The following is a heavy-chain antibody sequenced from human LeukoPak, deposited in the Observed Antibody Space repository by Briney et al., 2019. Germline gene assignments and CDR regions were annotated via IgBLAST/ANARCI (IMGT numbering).Heavy chain of an antibody. D-gene: IGHD3-10*01. CDR3: AKSRWDYYGSGSYYNL. CDR1: GGSFSGYY. CDR2: INHSGST. J-gene: IGHJ4*02. V-gene: IGHV4-34*01. Sequence: PSETLSLTCAVYGGSFSGYYWSWIRQPPGKGLEWIGEINHSGSTNYNPSLKSRVTISVDTSKNQFSLKLSSVTAADTAVYYCAKSRWDYYGSGSYYNLWGQGTLVTVSS.